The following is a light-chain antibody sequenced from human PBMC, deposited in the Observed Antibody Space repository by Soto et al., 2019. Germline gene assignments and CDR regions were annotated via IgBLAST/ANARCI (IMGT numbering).Light chain of an antibody. CDR2: GAS. CDR3: QQSYSTPLT. J-gene: IGKJ4*01. CDR1: QSVSSNY. V-gene: IGKV1-39*01. Sequence: SQSVSSNYLAWFQQKPGQAPRLLIYGASSLQSGVPSRFSGSGAGTDCSATIRSLQTEDFATSFYQQSYSTPLTFGGGTKVDIK.